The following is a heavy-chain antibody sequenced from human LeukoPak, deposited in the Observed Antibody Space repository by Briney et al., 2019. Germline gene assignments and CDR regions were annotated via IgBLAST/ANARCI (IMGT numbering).Heavy chain of an antibody. CDR2: IKSKTDGGTT. CDR1: GFTFSSYS. V-gene: IGHV3-15*01. J-gene: IGHJ4*02. D-gene: IGHD3-16*01. CDR3: TTDYYDYVWGSSN. Sequence: GGSLRLSCAASGFTFSSYSMNWVRQAPGKGLEWVGHIKSKTDGGTTDYAAPVKGRFTISRDDSKNTLYLQMNSLKTEDTAVYYCTTDYYDYVWGSSNWGQGTLVTVSS.